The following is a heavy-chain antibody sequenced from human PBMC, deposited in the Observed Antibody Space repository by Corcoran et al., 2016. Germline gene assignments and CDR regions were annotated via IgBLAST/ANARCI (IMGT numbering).Heavy chain of an antibody. CDR3: AKGRGGSCFSH. V-gene: IGHV3-43*01. Sequence: EVQLVESGGVVVQPGGSLRLSCAASGFNFDDYTMHWVRQAPGKGLEWVSLISWDGGSTYYADSVKGRFTISRDNSKNSLYVQMNSLRTEDTALYYCAKGRGGSCFSHWGQGTLVTVSS. D-gene: IGHD2-15*01. CDR2: ISWDGGST. CDR1: GFNFDDYT. J-gene: IGHJ4*02.